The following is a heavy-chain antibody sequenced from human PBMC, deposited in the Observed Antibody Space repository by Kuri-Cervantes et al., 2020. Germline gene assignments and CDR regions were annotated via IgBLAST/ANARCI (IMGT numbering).Heavy chain of an antibody. CDR1: GFIFSSYA. V-gene: IGHV3-23*01. Sequence: GGSLRLSCAASGFIFSSYAMSWVRQAPGKGLEWVSDISGSGGSTYYADSVKGRFTISRDNSKSTLYLQMNSLRAEDTAVYYCAKDLDYGDQNFDHWGQGTLVTVSS. CDR3: AKDLDYGDQNFDH. J-gene: IGHJ4*02. CDR2: ISGSGGST. D-gene: IGHD4-17*01.